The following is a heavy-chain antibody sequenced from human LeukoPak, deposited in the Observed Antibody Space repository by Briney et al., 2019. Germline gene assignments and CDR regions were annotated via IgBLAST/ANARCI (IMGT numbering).Heavy chain of an antibody. CDR3: ARRAPNCFFDY. CDR1: GFTFSNYN. Sequence: TGGSLRLSCAAPGFTFSNYNMNWVRQAPGKRLEWVSSISSSNNYIYYTYSVKGRFTISRDNAKNSLYLQMNSRGDEDAAVYYCARRAPNCFFDYWGQGTPVTVSS. J-gene: IGHJ4*02. V-gene: IGHV3-21*01. D-gene: IGHD2-21*02. CDR2: ISSSNNYI.